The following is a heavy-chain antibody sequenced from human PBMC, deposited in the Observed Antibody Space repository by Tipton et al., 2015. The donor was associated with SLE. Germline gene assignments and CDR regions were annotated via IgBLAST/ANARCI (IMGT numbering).Heavy chain of an antibody. CDR2: IYYSGNT. J-gene: IGHJ5*02. CDR3: ARECSSTRCPGGFDP. CDR1: GGSISSGGYY. V-gene: IGHV4-31*03. D-gene: IGHD2-2*01. Sequence: TLSLTCTVSGGSISSGGYYWSWIRQHPGKGLEWIGYIYYSGNTYYNPSLKSRVTISVDTSKNQFSLKLSSVTAADTAVYYCARECSSTRCPGGFDPGGQGTLVTVAS.